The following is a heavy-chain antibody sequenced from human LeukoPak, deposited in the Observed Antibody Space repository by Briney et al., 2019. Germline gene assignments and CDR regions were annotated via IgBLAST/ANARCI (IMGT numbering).Heavy chain of an antibody. CDR3: ARVMVRGVIYYFDY. J-gene: IGHJ4*02. V-gene: IGHV4-34*01. CDR1: GGSFSGYY. CDR2: INHSGST. D-gene: IGHD3-10*01. Sequence: SETLSLTCAVYGGSFSGYYWSWIRQPPGKGLEWIGEINHSGSTNYNPSLKSRVTISVDTSKNQFSLKLSSVTAADTAVYYCARVMVRGVIYYFDYWGQGTLVTVSS.